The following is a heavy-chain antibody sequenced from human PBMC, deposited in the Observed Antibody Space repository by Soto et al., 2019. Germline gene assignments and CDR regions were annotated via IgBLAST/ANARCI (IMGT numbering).Heavy chain of an antibody. CDR3: AKQGVWVTTRFDY. CDR2: ISGSGGST. J-gene: IGHJ4*02. D-gene: IGHD4-17*01. Sequence: GVLRLSCAASGFTFSSYAMSWVRQAPGKGLEWVSAISGSGGSTYYADSVKGRFTISRDNSKNTLYLQMNSLRAEDTAVYYCAKQGVWVTTRFDYWGQGTLVTVSS. V-gene: IGHV3-23*01. CDR1: GFTFSSYA.